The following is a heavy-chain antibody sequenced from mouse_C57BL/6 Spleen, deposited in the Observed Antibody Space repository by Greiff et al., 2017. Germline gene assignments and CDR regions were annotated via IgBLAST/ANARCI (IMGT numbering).Heavy chain of an antibody. Sequence: VQLQQPGAELVRPGSSVKLSCKASGYTFTSYWMDWVKQRPGQGLEWIGNIYPSDSETHYNQKFKDKATLTVDKSSSTAYMQLSSLTSEDSAVYYCARGDYDYHYYAMDYWGQGTSVTVSS. CDR2: IYPSDSET. CDR3: ARGDYDYHYYAMDY. D-gene: IGHD2-4*01. V-gene: IGHV1-61*01. J-gene: IGHJ4*01. CDR1: GYTFTSYW.